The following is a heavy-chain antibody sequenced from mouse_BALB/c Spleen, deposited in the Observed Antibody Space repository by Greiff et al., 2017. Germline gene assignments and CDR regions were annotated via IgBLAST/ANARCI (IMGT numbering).Heavy chain of an antibody. Sequence: VQLQQSGPGLVAPSQSLSITCTVSGFSLTSYGVHWVRQPPGKGLEWLGVIWAGGSTNYNSALMSRLSISKDNSKSQVFLKMNSLQTDDTAMYYCARVGSRYSYDFDYWGQGTTLTVSS. CDR2: IWAGGST. V-gene: IGHV2-9*02. D-gene: IGHD2-14*01. J-gene: IGHJ2*01. CDR1: GFSLTSYG. CDR3: ARVGSRYSYDFDY.